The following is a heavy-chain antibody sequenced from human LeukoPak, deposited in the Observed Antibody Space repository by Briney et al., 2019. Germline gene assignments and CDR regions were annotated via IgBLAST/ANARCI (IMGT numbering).Heavy chain of an antibody. CDR1: GFSLSTSGMR. D-gene: IGHD6-19*01. CDR3: ARIFGGWYYFDY. CDR2: IDWDDDK. V-gene: IGHV2-70*04. J-gene: IGHJ4*02. Sequence: CGPTLVNPTQTLTLTCTFSGFSLSTSGMRVSWIRQPPGKALEWLARIDWDDDKFYSTSLKTRLTISKDTSKNQVVLTMTNMDPVDTATYYCARIFGGWYYFDYWGQGTLVTVSS.